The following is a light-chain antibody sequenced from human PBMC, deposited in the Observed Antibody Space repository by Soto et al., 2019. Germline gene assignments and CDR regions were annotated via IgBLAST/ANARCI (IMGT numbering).Light chain of an antibody. CDR1: QSVSSSY. V-gene: IGKV3-20*01. J-gene: IGKJ2*01. Sequence: EIVLTQSPGTLSLSPGERATLSCRASQSVSSSYLAWCQRKPAQAPRLLTYGASGRATGIPDRFGGSGSATDFTLTISRLEPEDFAVYYCQQYGSSPYTFGQGTKLEIK. CDR3: QQYGSSPYT. CDR2: GAS.